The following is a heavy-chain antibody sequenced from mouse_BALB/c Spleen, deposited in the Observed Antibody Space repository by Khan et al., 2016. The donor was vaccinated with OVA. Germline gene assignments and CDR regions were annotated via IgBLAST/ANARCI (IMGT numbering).Heavy chain of an antibody. CDR2: INTYTREP. Sequence: QIQLVQSGPELKKPGETVKISCKAAGYTFTNYVMNWVKQSPGKGLKWMGWINTYTREPTYAEDFKGRLAFSLETSASTAYLQINSLKNEDTATYFCARFHGGYWGQGTTLTVSS. D-gene: IGHD1-1*01. J-gene: IGHJ2*01. CDR3: ARFHGGY. CDR1: GYTFTNYV. V-gene: IGHV9-3-1*01.